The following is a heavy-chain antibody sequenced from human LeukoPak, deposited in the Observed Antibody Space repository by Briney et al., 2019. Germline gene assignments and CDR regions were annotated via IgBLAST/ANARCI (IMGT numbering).Heavy chain of an antibody. CDR1: GGSISSGGYY. V-gene: IGHV4-31*03. D-gene: IGHD3-22*01. CDR3: ARGAYYYDSSGYGDAFDI. CDR2: IYYSGST. Sequence: PSQTLSLTCTVSGGSISSGGYYWSWIRQHPGKGLEWIGYIYYSGSTYYDPSLKSRVTISVDTSKNQFSLKLSSVTAADTAVYYCARGAYYYDSSGYGDAFDIWGQGTMVTVSS. J-gene: IGHJ3*02.